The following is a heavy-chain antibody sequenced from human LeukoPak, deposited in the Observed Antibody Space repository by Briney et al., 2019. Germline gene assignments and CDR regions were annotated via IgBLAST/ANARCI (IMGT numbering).Heavy chain of an antibody. V-gene: IGHV3-33*01. CDR2: TWYDGSNK. Sequence: GGSLRLSCAASGFTFRSYGIHWVRQAPGKGLEWLTGTWYDGSNKYYADSVKGRFTISRDNSKSTFHLQMNSLRAEDTAVYYCARVELRGNWYFDDWGQGTLVTVSS. CDR1: GFTFRSYG. D-gene: IGHD1-7*01. CDR3: ARVELRGNWYFDD. J-gene: IGHJ4*02.